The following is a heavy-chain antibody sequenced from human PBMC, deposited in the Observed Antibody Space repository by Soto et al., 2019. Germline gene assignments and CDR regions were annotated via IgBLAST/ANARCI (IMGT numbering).Heavy chain of an antibody. D-gene: IGHD1-1*01. J-gene: IGHJ6*02. V-gene: IGHV3-33*01. Sequence: GGSLRLSCAASGFTFSSYGMHWVRQAPGKGLEWVAVIWYDGSNKYYADSVKGRFTISRDNSKNTLYLQMNSLRAEDTAVYYCARGRSSSTDYVYYYYYGMDVWGQGTTVTVSS. CDR2: IWYDGSNK. CDR1: GFTFSSYG. CDR3: ARGRSSSTDYVYYYYYGMDV.